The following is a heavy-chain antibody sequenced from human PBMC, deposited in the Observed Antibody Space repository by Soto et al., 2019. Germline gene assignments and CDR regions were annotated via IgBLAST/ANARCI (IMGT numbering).Heavy chain of an antibody. CDR3: ARQLRYYYYGMDV. CDR1: GGSISSSSYY. CDR2: IYYSGST. Sequence: PSETLSLTCTVSGGSISSSSYYWGWIRQPPGKGLEWIGSIYYSGSTYHNPSLKSRVTISVDTSKNQFSLKLSSVTAADTAVYYCARQLRYYYYGMDVWGQGTTVTVSS. D-gene: IGHD3-16*01. V-gene: IGHV4-39*01. J-gene: IGHJ6*02.